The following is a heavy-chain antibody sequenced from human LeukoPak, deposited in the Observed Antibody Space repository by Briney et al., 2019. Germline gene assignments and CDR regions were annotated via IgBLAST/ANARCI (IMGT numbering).Heavy chain of an antibody. CDR2: IYTSGST. J-gene: IGHJ3*02. V-gene: IGHV4-4*07. D-gene: IGHD3-22*01. CDR3: ARGDYYDSSGYYYPQGENDAFDI. CDR1: GGSISSYY. Sequence: SETLSLTCTVSGGSISSYYWSWIRQPARKGLEWIGRIYTSGSTNYNPSLKSRVTMSVDTSKNQFSLKLSSVTAADTAVYYCARGDYYDSSGYYYPQGENDAFDIWGQGTMVTVSS.